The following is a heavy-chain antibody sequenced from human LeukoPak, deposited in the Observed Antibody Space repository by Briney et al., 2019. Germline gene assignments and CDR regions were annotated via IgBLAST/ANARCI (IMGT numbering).Heavy chain of an antibody. CDR1: GFTFSNSY. D-gene: IGHD5-24*01. CDR3: ARDLNYNFDF. Sequence: PGGSLKLSCAASGFTFSNSYMHWVRQAPGKGLVWVSRIYYDGSASYADSVKGRFTISIDNAKNTLYLQMNSLRAEDTALYYCARDLNYNFDFWGQGTLVTVSS. J-gene: IGHJ4*02. CDR2: IYYDGSA. V-gene: IGHV3-74*01.